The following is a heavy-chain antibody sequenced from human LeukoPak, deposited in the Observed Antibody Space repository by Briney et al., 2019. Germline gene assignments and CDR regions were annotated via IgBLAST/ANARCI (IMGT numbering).Heavy chain of an antibody. Sequence: GGSLRLSCAASGFTFSSYEMNWVRQAPGKGLEWVSYISSSGSTIYYADSVKGRFTISRDNAKNSLYLEMNSLRAEDTAVYYCARDPDVYSSGSLDYWGQGTLVTVSS. J-gene: IGHJ4*02. D-gene: IGHD6-19*01. V-gene: IGHV3-48*03. CDR1: GFTFSSYE. CDR2: ISSSGSTI. CDR3: ARDPDVYSSGSLDY.